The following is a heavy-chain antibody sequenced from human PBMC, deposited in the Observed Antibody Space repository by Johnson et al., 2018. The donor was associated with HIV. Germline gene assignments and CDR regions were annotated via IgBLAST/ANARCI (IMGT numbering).Heavy chain of an antibody. V-gene: IGHV3-23*04. Sequence: VQVVESGGGVVQPGRSLRLSCAASGFTFSSYAMSWVRQAPGTGLEWVSAISGSGSSTYYADSVKGRFTISRDNSKTTLYLQMASLRAEDTAVYYCAKGVRQWSPSDAFDIWGQGTMVTVSS. CDR1: GFTFSSYA. CDR3: AKGVRQWSPSDAFDI. CDR2: ISGSGSST. J-gene: IGHJ3*02. D-gene: IGHD6-19*01.